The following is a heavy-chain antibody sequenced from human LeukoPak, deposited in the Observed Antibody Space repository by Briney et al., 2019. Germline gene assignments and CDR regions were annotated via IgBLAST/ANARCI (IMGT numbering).Heavy chain of an antibody. CDR3: ARDLVDYYGSSGYGAFDI. J-gene: IGHJ3*02. CDR2: MNPNSGNT. D-gene: IGHD3-22*01. V-gene: IGHV1-8*03. CDR1: GYTFTSYD. Sequence: GASVKVSCKASGYTFTSYDINWVRQATGQGLEWMGWMNPNSGNTGYAQKFQGRVTITRNTSISTAYMELSSLRSEDTAVYYCARDLVDYYGSSGYGAFDIWGQGTMVTVSS.